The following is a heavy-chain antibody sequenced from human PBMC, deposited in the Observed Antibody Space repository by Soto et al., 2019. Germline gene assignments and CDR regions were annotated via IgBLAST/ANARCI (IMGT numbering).Heavy chain of an antibody. J-gene: IGHJ5*02. CDR2: IDGSGGIT. CDR3: VKNSGWFNT. V-gene: IGHV3-23*01. D-gene: IGHD3-10*01. Sequence: QLLQSGGGLVQPGGSLTLSCAASGFTFGTTGMSWVRQAPGEGLEWVSTIDGSGGITYYADSVKGRFTISRDNSRNTMYLQMNSLRGDDTALYYCVKNSGWFNTWGQGALVTVSS. CDR1: GFTFGTTG.